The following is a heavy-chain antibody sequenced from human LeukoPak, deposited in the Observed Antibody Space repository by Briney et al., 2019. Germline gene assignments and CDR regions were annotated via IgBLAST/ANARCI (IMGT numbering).Heavy chain of an antibody. Sequence: SQTLSLTCSVSGVSVRDGRYYWTWIRQHPAKGLEWIGYKYYTGSAKYNPSLKSRLTISVDTSKNQFSLQLSPVTAADTATYYCATPYCSSISCLDVFNMWGQGTRVTVSS. CDR3: ATPYCSSISCLDVFNM. V-gene: IGHV4-31*03. D-gene: IGHD2-2*01. CDR1: GVSVRDGRYY. J-gene: IGHJ3*02. CDR2: KYYTGSA.